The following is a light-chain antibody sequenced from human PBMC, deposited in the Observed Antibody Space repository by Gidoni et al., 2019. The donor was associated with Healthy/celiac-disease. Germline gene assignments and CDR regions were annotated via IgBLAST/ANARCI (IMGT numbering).Light chain of an antibody. Sequence: QSALTQPPSASGSPGQSVTISCTGTSSDVGGYNYVSWYQQHPGKAPKLIIYEVSKRPSGVPDRFSGYTSGNTASLTVSGLQAEDEADYYCSSYAGSNNPYVFGTGTKVTVL. CDR2: EVS. CDR3: SSYAGSNNPYV. V-gene: IGLV2-8*01. CDR1: SSDVGGYNY. J-gene: IGLJ1*01.